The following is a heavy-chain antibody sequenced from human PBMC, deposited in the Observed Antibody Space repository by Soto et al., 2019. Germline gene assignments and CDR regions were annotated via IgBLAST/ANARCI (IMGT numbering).Heavy chain of an antibody. Sequence: PGGSLRLSCAASGFTFSSYSMNWVRQAPGKGLEWVSSISSSSSYIYYADSVKGRFTISRDNAKNSLYLQMNSLRAEDTAVYYCARDGNVDTAMVIGWFDPWGQGTLVTVSS. D-gene: IGHD5-18*01. V-gene: IGHV3-21*01. CDR3: ARDGNVDTAMVIGWFDP. CDR2: ISSSSSYI. J-gene: IGHJ5*02. CDR1: GFTFSSYS.